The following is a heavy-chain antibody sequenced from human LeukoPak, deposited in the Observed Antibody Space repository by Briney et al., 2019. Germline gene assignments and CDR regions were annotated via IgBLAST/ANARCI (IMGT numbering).Heavy chain of an antibody. J-gene: IGHJ5*02. CDR3: ARDPRIYSSSWNWDKWLDP. CDR1: GFTFSIYY. CDR2: IKQDGSEK. V-gene: IGHV3-7*03. Sequence: GGSLRLSCTVSGFTFSIYYMSWVRQAPGKGLEWVANIKQDGSEKYYVDSVKGRFTISRDNAKNSLYPQMNSLRAEDTAVYYCARDPRIYSSSWNWDKWLDPWGQGTLVTVSS. D-gene: IGHD6-13*01.